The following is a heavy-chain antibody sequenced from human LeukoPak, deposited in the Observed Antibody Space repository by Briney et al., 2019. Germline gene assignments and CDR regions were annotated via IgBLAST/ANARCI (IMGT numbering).Heavy chain of an antibody. CDR3: ARGGSRDAFDI. CDR2: INHSGST. V-gene: IGHV4-34*01. J-gene: IGHJ3*02. Sequence: GSLRLSCAASGFTFSNYGMNWVRQAPGKGLEWIGEINHSGSTNYNPSLKSRVTISVDTSKNQFSLKLSSVTAADTAVYYCARGGSRDAFDIWGQGTMVTVSS. D-gene: IGHD6-13*01. CDR1: GFTFSNYG.